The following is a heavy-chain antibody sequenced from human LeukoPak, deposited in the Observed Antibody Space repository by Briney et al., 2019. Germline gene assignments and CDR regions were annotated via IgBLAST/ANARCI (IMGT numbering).Heavy chain of an antibody. CDR2: IYYSGST. Sequence: SETLSLTCTVSGGSISSYYWSWLRQPPGKGLEWLGYIYYSGSTNYNPSLKSRVTISVDPSKNQFSLKLSSVTAADTAVYYCARVGPMNSSSWYQASPYYYYYGMDVWGKGTTVTVSS. CDR3: ARVGPMNSSSWYQASPYYYYYGMDV. CDR1: GGSISSYY. J-gene: IGHJ6*04. D-gene: IGHD6-13*01. V-gene: IGHV4-59*13.